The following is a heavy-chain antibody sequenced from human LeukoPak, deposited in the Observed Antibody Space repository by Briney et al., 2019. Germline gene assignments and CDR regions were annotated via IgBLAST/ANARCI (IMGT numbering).Heavy chain of an antibody. D-gene: IGHD1-26*01. J-gene: IGHJ5*02. CDR3: ARAQAKYAGFDP. CDR2: IYYSGST. V-gene: IGHV4-39*01. Sequence: PSETLSLTCTVSGGSISSSSYYWGWIRQPPGKGLEWIGSIYYSGSTYYNPSLKSRVTISVDTSKNQFSLKLSSVTAADTAVYYCARAQAKYAGFDPWGQGTLVTVSS. CDR1: GGSISSSSYY.